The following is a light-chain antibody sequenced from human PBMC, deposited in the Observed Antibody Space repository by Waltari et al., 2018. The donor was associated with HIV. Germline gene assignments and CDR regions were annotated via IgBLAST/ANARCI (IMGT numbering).Light chain of an antibody. J-gene: IGKJ2*01. CDR3: QQYNSHPYA. V-gene: IGKV1-5*03. Sequence: DVQMTQSPSTLSAGVGDKVTITCRASQIIDNWLAWYQQKPGKPPKLLIYNTSYLETGVPSRFSGSVSGADFTLIIDGLQPDDFATYYCQQYNSHPYAFGQGTKVDVK. CDR2: NTS. CDR1: QIIDNW.